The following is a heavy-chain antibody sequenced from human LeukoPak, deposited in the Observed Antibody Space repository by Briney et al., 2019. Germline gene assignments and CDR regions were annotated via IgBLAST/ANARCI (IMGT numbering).Heavy chain of an antibody. V-gene: IGHV3-7*01. CDR3: ARDNWELRGFDY. CDR2: IKRDGSEK. Sequence: GGSLRLSCAASGFTFSDHWMSWVRQAPGKGLEWVANIKRDGSEKYYVDSVKGRFTISRDNAKNSLFLQMTSLRVKDTAVYYCARDNWELRGFDYWGQGTLVTVSS. D-gene: IGHD1-7*01. J-gene: IGHJ4*02. CDR1: GFTFSDHW.